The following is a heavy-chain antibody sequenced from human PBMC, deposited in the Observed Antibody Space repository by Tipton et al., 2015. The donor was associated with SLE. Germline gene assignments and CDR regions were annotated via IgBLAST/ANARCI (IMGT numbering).Heavy chain of an antibody. D-gene: IGHD3/OR15-3a*01. V-gene: IGHV4-39*07. J-gene: IGHJ4*01. CDR1: GGSISSSSYY. CDR2: IYYSGST. CDR3: ARLRLISYYFCF. Sequence: TLSLTCTVSGGSISSSSYYWGWIRQPPGKGLEWIGCIYYSGSTYYNPSLKSRVTISVDTSKNQFSLKLSSVTAADTAVYYCARLRLISYYFCFRGQGTLVTVSS.